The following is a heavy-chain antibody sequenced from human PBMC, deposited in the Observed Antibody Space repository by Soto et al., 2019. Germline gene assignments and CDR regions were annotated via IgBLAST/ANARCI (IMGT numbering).Heavy chain of an antibody. CDR3: AKETPMHPPYFAS. CDR1: GFTFDDYA. Sequence: EVQLVESGGGLVQPGRSLRLSCAASGFTFDDYAMHWVRQAPGKGLEWVSGISWNSGSIGYADSVKGRFTISRDNAKNPLYLKMNSLRAENTALYSCAKETPMHPPYFASWAQGPLAPVPS. V-gene: IGHV3-9*01. J-gene: IGHJ4*02. CDR2: ISWNSGSI.